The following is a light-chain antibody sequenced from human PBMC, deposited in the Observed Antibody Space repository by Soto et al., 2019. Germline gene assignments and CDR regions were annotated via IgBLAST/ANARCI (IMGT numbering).Light chain of an antibody. CDR1: SSDVGGYNY. Sequence: QSALTQPASVSGSPGQSITISCTGTSSDVGGYNYVSWYQQYPGKVPKLMIYDVSNRPSGVSNRFSGSKSGNTASLTISGLQAEDEADYYCSSYTTSSTWVFGGGTKVTVL. CDR3: SSYTTSSTWV. V-gene: IGLV2-14*01. J-gene: IGLJ3*02. CDR2: DVS.